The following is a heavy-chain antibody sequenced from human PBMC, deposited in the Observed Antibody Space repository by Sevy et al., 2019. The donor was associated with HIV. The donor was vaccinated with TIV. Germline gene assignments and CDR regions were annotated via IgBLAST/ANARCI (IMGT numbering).Heavy chain of an antibody. CDR3: ARSFGSGSYYNTPDFDY. V-gene: IGHV4-39*01. CDR2: IYYSGRT. J-gene: IGHJ4*02. Sequence: SETLSLTCTVSGGSISSSSYYWGWIRQPPGKGLEGIGSIYYSGRTYYNPSPESRVTISVDTSKNQFSLKLSSVTAADSAVYYCARSFGSGSYYNTPDFDYWGQGTLVTVSS. D-gene: IGHD3-10*01. CDR1: GGSISSSSYY.